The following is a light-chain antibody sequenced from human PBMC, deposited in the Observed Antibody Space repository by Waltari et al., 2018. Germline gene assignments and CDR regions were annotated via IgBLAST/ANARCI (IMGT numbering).Light chain of an antibody. CDR3: MQSLQLQS. CDR2: EVS. Sequence: IMVTQTPLSLSVTPGQPASISCKSSHSILHGVGKTYLYWYLQKPSQPQQLLIYEVSNRFSGVPDRFSGGGSGTDFPLQINRVEPEDVGVYYCMQSLQLQSFGQGTKLEI. V-gene: IGKV2D-29*01. CDR1: HSILHGVGKTY. J-gene: IGKJ2*01.